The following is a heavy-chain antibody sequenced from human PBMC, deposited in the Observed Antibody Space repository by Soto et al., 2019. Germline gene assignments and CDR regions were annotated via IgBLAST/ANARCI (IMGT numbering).Heavy chain of an antibody. J-gene: IGHJ4*02. CDR1: GYTFTNYG. V-gene: IGHV1-18*01. CDR2: INTPNDNK. CDR3: ARDPGAASFDF. D-gene: IGHD2-15*01. Sequence: QVHLVQSGAEVKKPGASVKVSCKASGYTFTNYGISWVRQAPGEGLEWVGWINTPNDNKFYAQKLQGRLTLTTDTPTRTAYMDLTTLRSDDTAVYFCARDPGAASFDFWAQGTLVTVSS.